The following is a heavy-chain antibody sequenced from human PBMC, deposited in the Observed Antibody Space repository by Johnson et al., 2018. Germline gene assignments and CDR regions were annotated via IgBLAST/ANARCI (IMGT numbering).Heavy chain of an antibody. CDR3: ARDYYDFWSGPNGHYYYMDV. D-gene: IGHD3-3*01. CDR1: GYTFTSHD. CDR2: MNLNSGKT. Sequence: QVQLQESGAEVKKXGASVKVSCKASGYTFTSHDINWVRQATGQGLEWMGWMNLNSGKTGYTQKFQGRVTITRDTSASTAYMELSSLRSEETAVYYCARDYYDFWSGPNGHYYYMDVWGKGTTVTVSS. V-gene: IGHV1-8*01. J-gene: IGHJ6*03.